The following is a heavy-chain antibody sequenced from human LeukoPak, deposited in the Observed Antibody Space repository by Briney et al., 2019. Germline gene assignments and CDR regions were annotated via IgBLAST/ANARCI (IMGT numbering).Heavy chain of an antibody. D-gene: IGHD3-22*01. V-gene: IGHV4-34*01. J-gene: IGHJ4*02. CDR3: ARTARDSSGYYEYYFDY. CDR2: MSHSGST. Sequence: SETLSLTCAVYGGSFSDYYWNWIRQPPGKGLEWIGEMSHSGSTKYNPPLKSRVTISVDTSKNQFSLKLSSVTAADTAVYYCARTARDSSGYYEYYFDYWGQGTLVTVSS. CDR1: GGSFSDYY.